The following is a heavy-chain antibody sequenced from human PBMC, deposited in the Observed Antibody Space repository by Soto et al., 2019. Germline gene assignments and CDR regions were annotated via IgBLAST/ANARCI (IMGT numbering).Heavy chain of an antibody. V-gene: IGHV3-30*03. D-gene: IGHD3-22*01. CDR3: ARVVPLYDRTSPLDY. Sequence: PGGSLRLSCAASGFTFSSYGMHWVRQAPGKGLEWVAVISYDGSNKYYADSVKGRFTISRDNSKNTLYLQMSSLRAEDTAVYYCARVVPLYDRTSPLDYWCQGTLVTVS. J-gene: IGHJ4*02. CDR1: GFTFSSYG. CDR2: ISYDGSNK.